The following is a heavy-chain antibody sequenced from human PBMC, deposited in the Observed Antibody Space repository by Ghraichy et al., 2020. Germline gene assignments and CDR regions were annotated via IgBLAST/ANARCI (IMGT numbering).Heavy chain of an antibody. D-gene: IGHD3-10*01. CDR1: GGSFSGYY. Sequence: SETLSLTCAVYGGSFSGYYWSWIRQPPGKGLEWIGEINHSGSTNYNPSLKSRVTISVDTSKNQFSLKLSSVTAADTAVYYCARKILLWFREPPGTYMDVWGKGTTVTVSS. V-gene: IGHV4-34*01. CDR3: ARKILLWFREPPGTYMDV. J-gene: IGHJ6*03. CDR2: INHSGST.